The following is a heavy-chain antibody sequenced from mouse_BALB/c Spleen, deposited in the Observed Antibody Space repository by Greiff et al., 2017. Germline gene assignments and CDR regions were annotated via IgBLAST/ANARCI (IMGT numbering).Heavy chain of an antibody. V-gene: IGHV3-6*02. Sequence: EVQLVESGPGLVKPSQSLSLTCSVTGYSITSGYYWNWIRQFPGNKLEWMGYISYDGSNNYNPSLKNRISITRDTSKNQFFLKLNSVTTEDTATYYCARVREYGPFAYWGQGTLVTVSA. CDR1: GYSITSGYY. CDR2: ISYDGSN. J-gene: IGHJ3*01. D-gene: IGHD2-10*02. CDR3: ARVREYGPFAY.